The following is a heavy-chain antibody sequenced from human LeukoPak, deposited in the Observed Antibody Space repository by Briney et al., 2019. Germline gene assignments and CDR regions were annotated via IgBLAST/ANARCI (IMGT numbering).Heavy chain of an antibody. J-gene: IGHJ4*02. CDR2: IWYEGSNK. Sequence: GRSLRLSCAASGVTFSSYGMHWVRQAPGKGLEWVAVIWYEGSNKYYADSVKGRFTISRDNSKNTRYLQKNSLRAAETAVYYCGKGGGVVPAAQPDYWGQGTLVTVSS. CDR1: GVTFSSYG. CDR3: GKGGGVVPAAQPDY. D-gene: IGHD2-2*01. V-gene: IGHV3-33*06.